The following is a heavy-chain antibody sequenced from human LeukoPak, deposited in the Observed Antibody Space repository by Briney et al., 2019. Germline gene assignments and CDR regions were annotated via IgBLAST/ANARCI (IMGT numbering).Heavy chain of an antibody. D-gene: IGHD3-9*01. CDR2: IYTSGST. Sequence: PSETLSLTCTVSGGSISSYYWSWIRQPAGKGLEWIGRIYTSGSTNYNPSLKSRVTTSVDTSKNQFSLKLSSVTAADTAVYYCARDPGPYYDILTGWDVWGQGTTVTVSS. J-gene: IGHJ6*02. CDR1: GGSISSYY. CDR3: ARDPGPYYDILTGWDV. V-gene: IGHV4-4*07.